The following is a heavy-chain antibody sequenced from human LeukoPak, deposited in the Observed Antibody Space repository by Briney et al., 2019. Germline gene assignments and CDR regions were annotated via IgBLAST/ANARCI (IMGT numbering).Heavy chain of an antibody. CDR1: GYTFTGYY. J-gene: IGHJ4*02. CDR2: INPNSGGT. D-gene: IGHD7-27*01. Sequence: ASVKVSCKASGYTFTGYYIHWVRQAPGQGLEWMGRINPNSGGTKYAQEFQGRVTMTRDTSISSAYMELSRLRFDDTAVYFCAGGDGLGMGNYWGQGTLVTVSS. V-gene: IGHV1-2*06. CDR3: AGGDGLGMGNY.